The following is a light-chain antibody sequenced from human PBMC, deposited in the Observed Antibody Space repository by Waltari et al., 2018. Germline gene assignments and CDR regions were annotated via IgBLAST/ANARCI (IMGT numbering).Light chain of an antibody. Sequence: QSALTQPASVSGSPGQSITIPCTGTSSEVGGYNYVSWYQQHPGKAPKLMIYEVSNRPSGVSNRFSGSKSGNTASLTISGLQAEDEADYYCSSYTSSSTLGVFGGGTKLTVL. CDR1: SSEVGGYNY. CDR2: EVS. V-gene: IGLV2-14*01. J-gene: IGLJ2*01. CDR3: SSYTSSSTLGV.